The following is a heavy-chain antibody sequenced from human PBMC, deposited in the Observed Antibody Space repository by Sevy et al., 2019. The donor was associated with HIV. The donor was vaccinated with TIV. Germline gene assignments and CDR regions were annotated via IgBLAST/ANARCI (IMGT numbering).Heavy chain of an antibody. CDR2: IYYSGST. J-gene: IGHJ4*02. CDR1: GGSISGYY. V-gene: IGHV4-59*01. D-gene: IGHD5-12*01. CDR3: ARDGGAYDYFDL. Sequence: SETLSLTCTVSGGSISGYYWSWIRQPPGKGLEWIGYIYYSGSTDYSPSLKSRVTISVDTSKNQFSLKLSSVTAADTAVYYCARDGGAYDYFDLWGQGALVTVSS.